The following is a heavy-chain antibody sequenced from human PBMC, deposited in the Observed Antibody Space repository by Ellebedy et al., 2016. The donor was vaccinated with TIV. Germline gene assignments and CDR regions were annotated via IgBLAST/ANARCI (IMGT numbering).Heavy chain of an antibody. Sequence: SETLSLTXSLSGDSINTKYWNWVRQPPGKGLEWFGYIDYSGDTNYNPSLKSRVSISVDTSKNQFSLKLSSVTAADTAVYYCARDLGVSDYWGQGTLVTVSS. D-gene: IGHD2-21*01. J-gene: IGHJ4*02. V-gene: IGHV4-59*01. CDR3: ARDLGVSDY. CDR2: IDYSGDT. CDR1: GDSINTKY.